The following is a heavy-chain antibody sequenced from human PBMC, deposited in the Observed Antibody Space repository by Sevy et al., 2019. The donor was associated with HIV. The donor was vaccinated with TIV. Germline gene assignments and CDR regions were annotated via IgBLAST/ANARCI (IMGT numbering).Heavy chain of an antibody. CDR2: MPYNGNS. J-gene: IGHJ1*01. V-gene: IGHV4-39*01. CDR1: GGSINNKAYY. Sequence: SETLSLTCTVSGGSINNKAYYWAWIRQPPGKGLEWIGSMPYNGNSYYNPSLNCRVTISLDTSKNQFSLRLTFVTAADTAVYYCARRLAAAGGRNEYFQPWGQCTLVTVSS. CDR3: ARRLAAAGGRNEYFQP. D-gene: IGHD6-13*01.